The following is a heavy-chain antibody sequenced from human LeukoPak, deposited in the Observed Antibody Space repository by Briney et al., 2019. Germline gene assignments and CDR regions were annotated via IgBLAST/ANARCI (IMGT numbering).Heavy chain of an antibody. CDR2: TNRDGSST. CDR1: GFTFSSHW. J-gene: IGHJ4*02. Sequence: GGSLRLSCAASGFTFSSHWMHWVRQAPGKGLVWVSRTNRDGSSTSYADSVKGRLTISRDNAKNTLYLQMNSLRAEDTAVYYCAREIVGAREFDYWGQGTLVTVSS. CDR3: AREIVGAREFDY. V-gene: IGHV3-74*01. D-gene: IGHD1-26*01.